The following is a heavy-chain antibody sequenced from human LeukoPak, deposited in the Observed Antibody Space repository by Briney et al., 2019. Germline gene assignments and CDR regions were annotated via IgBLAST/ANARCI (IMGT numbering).Heavy chain of an antibody. V-gene: IGHV3-33*03. CDR1: GFTFSNYG. J-gene: IGHJ4*02. CDR2: IWHDGSIK. D-gene: IGHD6-13*01. Sequence: GGSLRLSCAASGFTFSNYGMHWVRQTPGKGLDWVAVIWHDGSIKYYADSVRGRFTISRDNSMNTVYLQMNSLRVEDTAVYYCAKVRQFTAATGTGLDYWGQGTLVTVSS. CDR3: AKVRQFTAATGTGLDY.